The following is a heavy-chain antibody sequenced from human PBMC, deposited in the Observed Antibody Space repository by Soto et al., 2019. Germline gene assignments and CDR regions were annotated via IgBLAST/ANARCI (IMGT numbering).Heavy chain of an antibody. CDR2: ISAYNGHT. Sequence: QVHLVQSGAEVKKPGASVKVSCEASGYAFPTYGISWVRQARGQGLEWMGGISAYNGHTNYAQNFQGRLTLTTDTSTSTAYMELRNLSSDDTAVYYCARHHGPMTSENWFEPWGQGTQVTVSS. V-gene: IGHV1-18*01. CDR1: GYAFPTYG. J-gene: IGHJ5*02. CDR3: ARHHGPMTSENWFEP. D-gene: IGHD3-22*01.